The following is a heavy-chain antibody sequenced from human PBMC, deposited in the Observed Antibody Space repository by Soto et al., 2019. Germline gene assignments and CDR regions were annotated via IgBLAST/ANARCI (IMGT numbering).Heavy chain of an antibody. CDR1: GYSISSYY. CDR2: IYYSGST. CDR3: ASAGVTWGAFDI. D-gene: IGHD5-18*01. Sequence: SETLSLTCTVSGYSISSYYWSWIRQPPGKGLEWIGYIYYSGSTNYNPSLKSRVTISVDTSKNQFSLKLSSVSAADTAVYYCASAGVTWGAFDIWGQGTMVTVSS. J-gene: IGHJ3*02. V-gene: IGHV4-59*01.